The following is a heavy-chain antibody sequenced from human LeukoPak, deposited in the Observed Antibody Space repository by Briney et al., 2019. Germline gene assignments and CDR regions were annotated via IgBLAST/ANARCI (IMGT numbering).Heavy chain of an antibody. D-gene: IGHD3-10*01. CDR1: GFTFSSYS. CDR2: ISGSGGST. CDR3: AKDRLLWFGELLSELDY. V-gene: IGHV3-23*01. Sequence: GGSLRLSCAASGFTFSSYSMSWVRQAPGKGPEWVSAISGSGGSTYYADSVKGRFTISRDNSKNTLYLQMNSLRAEDTAVYYCAKDRLLWFGELLSELDYWGQGTLVTVSS. J-gene: IGHJ4*02.